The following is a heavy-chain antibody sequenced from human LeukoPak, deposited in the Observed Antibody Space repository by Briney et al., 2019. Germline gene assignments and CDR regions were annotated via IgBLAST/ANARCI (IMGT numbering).Heavy chain of an antibody. D-gene: IGHD1-26*01. CDR3: ARDEGKGGSPTGD. Sequence: VASVKVSCKASGGTFSGYVISWVRQAPGQGVGWMGGIIPIFGTANYAQKCQGRVTITTDESTSTAYLELSSLGSEDTALYYCARDEGKGGSPTGDWGQGTLVTVSS. J-gene: IGHJ4*02. V-gene: IGHV1-69*05. CDR1: GGTFSGYV. CDR2: IIPIFGTA.